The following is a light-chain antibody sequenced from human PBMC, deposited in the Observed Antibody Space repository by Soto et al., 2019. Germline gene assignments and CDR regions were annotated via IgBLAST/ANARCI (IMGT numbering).Light chain of an antibody. CDR3: SSYTTSVTRVV. CDR1: SSDVGGYNF. J-gene: IGLJ2*01. Sequence: QSVLTQPASVSGSPGQSITISCTGTSSDVGGYNFVSWYQQHPGKAPKLMIYEVSNRPSGVSNRFSGSKSGNTASLTISGLQAEGEAAYYCSSYTTSVTRVVFGGGTKLTVL. V-gene: IGLV2-14*01. CDR2: EVS.